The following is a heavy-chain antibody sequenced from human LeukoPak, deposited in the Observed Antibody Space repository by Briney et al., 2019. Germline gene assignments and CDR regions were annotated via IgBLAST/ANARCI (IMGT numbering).Heavy chain of an antibody. CDR3: ARDRSQEFDP. V-gene: IGHV3-23*01. D-gene: IGHD3-10*01. J-gene: IGHJ5*02. CDR1: AFTFSSYG. CDR2: ISGDGRDI. Sequence: GGSLRLSCAASAFTFSSYGMSWVRQAPGKGLEWVSAISGDGRDIFYADAVKGRFTISRDNSKNTLYLQMNRLRADDTAVYYCARDRSQEFDPWGQGTLVTVSS.